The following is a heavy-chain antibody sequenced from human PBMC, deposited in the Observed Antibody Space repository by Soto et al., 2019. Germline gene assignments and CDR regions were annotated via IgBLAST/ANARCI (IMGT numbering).Heavy chain of an antibody. V-gene: IGHV4-59*08. CDR3: ARKRLGWLDY. D-gene: IGHD7-27*01. J-gene: IGHJ4*02. Sequence: SETLSLTCTVSGGSISSYYWSLLRQPPGKGLEWIGYIYYSGSTNYNPSLKSRVTISVDTSKNQFSLKLSSVTAADTAVYYCARKRLGWLDYWGQGTLVTVSS. CDR1: GGSISSYY. CDR2: IYYSGST.